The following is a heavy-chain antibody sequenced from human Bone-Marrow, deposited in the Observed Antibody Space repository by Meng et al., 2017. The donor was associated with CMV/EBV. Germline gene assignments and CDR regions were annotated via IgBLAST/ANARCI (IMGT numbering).Heavy chain of an antibody. D-gene: IGHD2-2*01. CDR2: IYYSGST. CDR3: ARTRYCSSTSCGRDYYYGMDV. Sequence: GSLRLSCTVSGGSISSYYWSWIRQPPGKGLEWIGYIYYSGSTNYNPSLKSRVTISVDTSKNQFSLKLSSVTAADTAVYYCARTRYCSSTSCGRDYYYGMDVWGQGTTVTVSS. CDR1: GGSISSYY. J-gene: IGHJ6*02. V-gene: IGHV4-59*12.